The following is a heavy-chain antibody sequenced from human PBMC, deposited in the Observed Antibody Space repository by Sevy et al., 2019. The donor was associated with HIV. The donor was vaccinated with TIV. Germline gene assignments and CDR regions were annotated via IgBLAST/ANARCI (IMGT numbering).Heavy chain of an antibody. CDR1: GFIFSNYA. J-gene: IGHJ4*02. CDR3: ARYWGRDGHSIDY. CDR2: IWYDGTDK. Sequence: GGSLRLSCATSGFIFSNYAMHWIRQAPGKGLEWVAVIWYDGTDKYYADSVQGRLTISRDNSRNTLYLQMNSLRVEDTAVYYCARYWGRDGHSIDYWGQGTLVTVSS. D-gene: IGHD3-16*01. V-gene: IGHV3-33*01.